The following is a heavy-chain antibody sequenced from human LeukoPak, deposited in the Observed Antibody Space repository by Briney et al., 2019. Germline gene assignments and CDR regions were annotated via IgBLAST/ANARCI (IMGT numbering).Heavy chain of an antibody. V-gene: IGHV1-8*01. J-gene: IGHJ5*02. D-gene: IGHD3-3*01. CDR1: GYTFTSYD. Sequence: GASVKVSCKASGYTFTSYDINWVRQATGQGLEWMGWMNPNSGNTGYAQKFQGRVTMTRNTSISTAYMELSSLRSADTAVYYCARTITIFGVVIGPPNWFDPWGQGTLVTVSS. CDR2: MNPNSGNT. CDR3: ARTITIFGVVIGPPNWFDP.